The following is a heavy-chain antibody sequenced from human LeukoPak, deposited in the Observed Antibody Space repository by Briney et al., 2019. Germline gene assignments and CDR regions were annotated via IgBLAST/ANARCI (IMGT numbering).Heavy chain of an antibody. Sequence: GGSLTLSCAASGFTFSSYAMSWVRQAPGKGPEWVSAISGSGGSTYYADSVKGRFTISRDNSKNTLYLQMNSLRAEDTAVYYCAKFIQYYYGSGSYRSDYYYYYGMDVWGQGTTVTVSS. D-gene: IGHD3-10*01. CDR2: ISGSGGST. CDR3: AKFIQYYYGSGSYRSDYYYYYGMDV. J-gene: IGHJ6*02. CDR1: GFTFSSYA. V-gene: IGHV3-23*01.